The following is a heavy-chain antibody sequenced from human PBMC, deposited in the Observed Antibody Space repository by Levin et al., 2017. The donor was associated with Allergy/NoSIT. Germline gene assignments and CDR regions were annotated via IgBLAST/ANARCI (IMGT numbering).Heavy chain of an antibody. J-gene: IGHJ3*02. Sequence: SVKVSCKASGGTFSSYAISWVRQAPGQGLEWMGGIIPIFGTANYAQKFQGRVTITADKSTSTAYMELSSLRSEDTAVYYCARDLVYGDGDYVGFFGAFDIWGQGTMVTVSS. CDR2: IIPIFGTA. CDR1: GGTFSSYA. CDR3: ARDLVYGDGDYVGFFGAFDI. D-gene: IGHD4-17*01. V-gene: IGHV1-69*06.